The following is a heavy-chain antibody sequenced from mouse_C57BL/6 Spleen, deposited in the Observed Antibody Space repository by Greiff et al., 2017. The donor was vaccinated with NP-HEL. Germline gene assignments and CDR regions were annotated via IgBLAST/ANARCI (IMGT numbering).Heavy chain of an antibody. D-gene: IGHD4-1*01. Sequence: EVQLQQSGAELVRPGASVKLSCTASGFNIKDDYMHWVKQRPEQGLEWIGWIDPENGDSEYASKFQGKATITADTSSNTAYLQLSSLTSDDTAVYYCTTKLGAYWGQGTLVTVSA. V-gene: IGHV14-4*01. CDR2: IDPENGDS. CDR1: GFNIKDDY. J-gene: IGHJ3*01. CDR3: TTKLGAY.